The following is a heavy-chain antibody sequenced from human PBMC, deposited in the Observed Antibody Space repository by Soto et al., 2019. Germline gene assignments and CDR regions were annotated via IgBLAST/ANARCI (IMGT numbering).Heavy chain of an antibody. V-gene: IGHV3-23*01. CDR3: AKTSPTYGDYVGWFDP. CDR2: ISGSGGST. D-gene: IGHD4-17*01. Sequence: EVQLLESGGGLVQPGGSLRLSCAASGFTFSSYAMSWVRQAPGKGLEWVSAISGSGGSTYYADSVKGLFTISRDNSKNTLYLQMNSLRAEDTAVYYCAKTSPTYGDYVGWFDPWGQGTLVTVSS. J-gene: IGHJ5*02. CDR1: GFTFSSYA.